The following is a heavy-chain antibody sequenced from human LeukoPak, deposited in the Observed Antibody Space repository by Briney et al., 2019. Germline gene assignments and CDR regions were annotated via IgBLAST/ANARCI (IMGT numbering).Heavy chain of an antibody. Sequence: GGSLRLSCAASGFTFTFSSYEMSWVRQAPGKGLEWVSYISSSGNTIYYADSVKGRFTISRDNAKNSLYLQINSLRAEDTAVYYCARCEAGTGSAFDYWGQGTLVTVSS. CDR2: ISSSGNTI. D-gene: IGHD1-7*01. V-gene: IGHV3-48*03. CDR3: ARCEAGTGSAFDY. CDR1: GFTFTFSSYE. J-gene: IGHJ4*02.